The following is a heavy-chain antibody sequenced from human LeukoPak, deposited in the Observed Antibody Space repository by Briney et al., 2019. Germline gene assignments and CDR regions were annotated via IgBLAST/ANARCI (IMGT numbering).Heavy chain of an antibody. CDR3: ARDSSRITMIVVVTTDNWFDP. J-gene: IGHJ5*02. CDR1: GYTFTSYY. V-gene: IGHV1-46*01. Sequence: ASVKVSCKASGYTFTSYYMHWVRQAPGQGLEWMGIINPSGGSTSYAQKFQGRVTMTRDTSTSTVYMELSSLRSEDTAVYYCARDSSRITMIVVVTTDNWFDPWGQGTLVTLSS. D-gene: IGHD3-22*01. CDR2: INPSGGST.